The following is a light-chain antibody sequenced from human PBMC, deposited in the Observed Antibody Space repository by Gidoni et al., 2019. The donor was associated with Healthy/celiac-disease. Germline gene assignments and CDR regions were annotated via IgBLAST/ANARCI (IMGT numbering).Light chain of an antibody. Sequence: QSVLTQPPSASGTPGQRVTISCSGSSTNIGRNTVNWYQQLPGTAPKLLIYSNNQRPSGVPDRFSGSKSGTSASLAISGLQSEDEGDYYCAAWDDSLNALFGGGTKLTVL. J-gene: IGLJ2*01. CDR2: SNN. V-gene: IGLV1-44*01. CDR3: AAWDDSLNAL. CDR1: STNIGRNT.